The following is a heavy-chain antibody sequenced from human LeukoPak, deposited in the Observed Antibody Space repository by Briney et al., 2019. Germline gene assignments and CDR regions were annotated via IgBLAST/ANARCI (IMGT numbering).Heavy chain of an antibody. V-gene: IGHV4-59*01. D-gene: IGHD6-13*01. CDR3: ARDISHSSSWYYYYYYMDV. CDR1: GGSISSYY. CDR2: IYYSGST. J-gene: IGHJ6*03. Sequence: SETLSLTCTVSGGSISSYYWSWIRQPPGKGLEWIGYIYYSGSTNYNPSLKSRVTISVDTSKNQFSLKLSSVTAADTAVYYCARDISHSSSWYYYYYYMDVWGKGTTVTVSS.